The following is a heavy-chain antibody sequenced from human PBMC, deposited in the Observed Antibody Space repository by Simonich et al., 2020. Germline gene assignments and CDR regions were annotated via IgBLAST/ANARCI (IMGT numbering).Heavy chain of an antibody. CDR2: ISSSGSTI. V-gene: IGHV3-48*03. CDR3: ARDFRLQLVEIGTYYYYGMDV. CDR1: GFTFRSYE. D-gene: IGHD6-6*01. J-gene: IGHJ6*02. Sequence: EVQLVESGGGLVQPGGSLRLSCAASGFTFRSYEMNWVRQAPGKGLEWVSYISSSGSTIYYADSVKGRFTISRDNAKNSLYLQRNSLRAEDTAVYYCARDFRLQLVEIGTYYYYGMDVWGQGTTVTVSS.